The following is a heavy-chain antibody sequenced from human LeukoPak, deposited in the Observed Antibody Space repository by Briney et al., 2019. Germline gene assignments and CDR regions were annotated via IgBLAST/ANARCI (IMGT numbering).Heavy chain of an antibody. Sequence: WASVKVSCKASGGSFSNYAFSWVRQAPGQGLEWMGGIIPIFGTTKYAQKFQGRVTITADESTSTTYMELSSLRSEDSAVYYCARDRQYTDSWPSVRFDPWGQGTLVTVSS. CDR2: IIPIFGTT. D-gene: IGHD6-13*01. CDR3: ARDRQYTDSWPSVRFDP. J-gene: IGHJ5*02. CDR1: GGSFSNYA. V-gene: IGHV1-69*13.